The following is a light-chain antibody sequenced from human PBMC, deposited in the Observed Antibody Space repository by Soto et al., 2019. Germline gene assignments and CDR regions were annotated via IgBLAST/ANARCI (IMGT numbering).Light chain of an antibody. J-gene: IGKJ1*01. V-gene: IGKV1-17*01. CDR3: LQHNSYPWT. Sequence: DIQMTQSPSSLSASVGDRVTITCRASQGIRKDLGWYQQKPGKAPKRLIYAASSLQSGVPSRFSGRGSGTEFTLTISSRQPEDFATYYCLQHNSYPWTFGQGTKVEIK. CDR2: AAS. CDR1: QGIRKD.